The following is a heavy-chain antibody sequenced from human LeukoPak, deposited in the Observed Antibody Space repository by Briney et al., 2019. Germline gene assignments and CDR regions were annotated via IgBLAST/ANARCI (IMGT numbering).Heavy chain of an antibody. D-gene: IGHD1-26*01. CDR2: INPGGGSP. Sequence: ASVKVSCKASGYTFTSYYIYWVRQAPGQGLEWMGVINPGGGSPNYAQKLQDRVTMTRDTATSTVYTELSSLKSDDTAIYYCARDYGGSLGPWGQGTLVTVSS. CDR1: GYTFTSYY. J-gene: IGHJ5*02. CDR3: ARDYGGSLGP. V-gene: IGHV1-46*01.